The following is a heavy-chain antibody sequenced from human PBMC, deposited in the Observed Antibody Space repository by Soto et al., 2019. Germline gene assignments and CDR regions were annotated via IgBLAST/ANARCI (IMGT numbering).Heavy chain of an antibody. J-gene: IGHJ6*02. V-gene: IGHV4-4*02. CDR3: ASFSSSGLHYYNGMDV. Sequence: SETLSLTCAVSGFSISNNNWWTWVRQPPGKGLEWVGDIYHTGITNYSPSLKSRVTISVDNSKNQFSLRLTSVTAADTAVYYGASFSSSGLHYYNGMDVWGQGTTVTVSS. CDR1: GFSISNNNW. D-gene: IGHD6-13*01. CDR2: IYHTGIT.